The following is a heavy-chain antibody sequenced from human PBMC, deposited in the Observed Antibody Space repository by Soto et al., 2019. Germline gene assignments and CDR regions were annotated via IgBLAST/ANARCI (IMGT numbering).Heavy chain of an antibody. Sequence: QVQLVQSGAEVKKPGSSVKVSCKASGGTFSSYTISWVRQAPGQGLEWMGRIIPILGIANYAQKFQDRVTITADKSTSTAYMELSSLRSEDTAVYYCASGSGSYYPLDYWGQGTLVTVSS. D-gene: IGHD1-26*01. CDR1: GGTFSSYT. CDR2: IIPILGIA. CDR3: ASGSGSYYPLDY. V-gene: IGHV1-69*02. J-gene: IGHJ4*02.